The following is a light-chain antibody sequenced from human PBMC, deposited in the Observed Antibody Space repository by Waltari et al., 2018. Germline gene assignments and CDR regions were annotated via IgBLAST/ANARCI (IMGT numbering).Light chain of an antibody. J-gene: IGKJ1*01. Sequence: EKVMTQSPATLSVSPGERATLPCRASQSISTNLAWYQQKPGQAPRLLIYGASTRATGIPARFSGSGSGTEFTLSISSLQSEDFAIYYCQQYNNWPRTFGQGTKVEIK. CDR3: QQYNNWPRT. CDR2: GAS. V-gene: IGKV3-15*01. CDR1: QSISTN.